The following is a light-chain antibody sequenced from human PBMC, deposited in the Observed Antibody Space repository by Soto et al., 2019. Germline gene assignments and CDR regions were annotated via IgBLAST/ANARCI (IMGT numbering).Light chain of an antibody. CDR3: SSYAGSNDWV. CDR1: SSDVGGYNY. V-gene: IGLV2-8*01. Sequence: QSALTQPPSASGSPGQSGTISCTGTSSDVGGYNYVSWYQQRPGKAPKLMIYEVNKRPSGVPDRFSGSKSGNTASLTVSGLQAEDEADYYYSSYAGSNDWVFGGGTKLNVL. CDR2: EVN. J-gene: IGLJ3*02.